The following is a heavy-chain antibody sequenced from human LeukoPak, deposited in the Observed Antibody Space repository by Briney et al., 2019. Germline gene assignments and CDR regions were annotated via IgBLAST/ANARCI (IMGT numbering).Heavy chain of an antibody. Sequence: GGSLRLSCAASGFTFSSYAMSWVRQAPGKGLEWVSTISGSGDSTDFGDSVKGRFTVSRDNSKNTLYLQMNSLRVEDTAVYYCARYEYGGIDYWGQGTLVTVSS. V-gene: IGHV3-23*01. CDR3: ARYEYGGIDY. CDR2: ISGSGDST. J-gene: IGHJ4*02. D-gene: IGHD4-23*01. CDR1: GFTFSSYA.